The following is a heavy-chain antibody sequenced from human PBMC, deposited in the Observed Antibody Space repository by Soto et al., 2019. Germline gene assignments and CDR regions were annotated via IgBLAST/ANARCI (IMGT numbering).Heavy chain of an antibody. J-gene: IGHJ4*02. Sequence: QVQLVQSGAEVKKPGASVKVSCKASGYTFTGYYMHWVRQAPGQGLEWMGWINPNSGGTNYAQKLQGRVTMTRDTSISTAYMELSRLRSDDTAVYYCARGVPGYCSGGSCYSIDYWGQGTLVTVSS. CDR3: ARGVPGYCSGGSCYSIDY. D-gene: IGHD2-15*01. V-gene: IGHV1-2*02. CDR1: GYTFTGYY. CDR2: INPNSGGT.